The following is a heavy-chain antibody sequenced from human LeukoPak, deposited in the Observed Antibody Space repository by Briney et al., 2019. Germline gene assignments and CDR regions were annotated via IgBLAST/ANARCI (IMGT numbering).Heavy chain of an antibody. CDR1: GGSVSSGDYY. Sequence: SQTLSLTCTVSGGSVSSGDYYWRWIRQPPGKGLEWIGSVYHSGETYYNPSLNSRVTISGDTSKNQFSLRLSSVTAADTAVYSCARHKDAAMVTTFDFWGQGTLVTVSS. V-gene: IGHV4-30-2*03. D-gene: IGHD5-18*01. CDR3: ARHKDAAMVTTFDF. J-gene: IGHJ4*02. CDR2: VYHSGET.